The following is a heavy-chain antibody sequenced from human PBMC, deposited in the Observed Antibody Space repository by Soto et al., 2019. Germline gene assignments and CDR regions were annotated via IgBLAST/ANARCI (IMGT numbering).Heavy chain of an antibody. Sequence: GASVKVSCKTSGYIFTGYVLHWVRQAPGQGLEWMGWINPNSGDTNYAQKFQGRIAVTRDTSISTAYMELSRLKSDDTAVYYCTGGVNTGEIYWGQGTLVTVS. J-gene: IGHJ4*02. CDR1: GYIFTGYV. D-gene: IGHD2-8*02. CDR3: TGGVNTGEIY. V-gene: IGHV1-2*02. CDR2: INPNSGDT.